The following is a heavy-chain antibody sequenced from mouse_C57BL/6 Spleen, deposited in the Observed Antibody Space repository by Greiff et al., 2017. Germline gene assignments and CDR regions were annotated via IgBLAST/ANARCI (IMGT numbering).Heavy chain of an antibody. V-gene: IGHV1-82*01. CDR2: IDPGDGDT. D-gene: IGHD2-3*01. J-gene: IGHJ2*01. CDR1: GYAFSSPW. CDR3: ARRGGWLLHDY. Sequence: QVQLQQSGPELVKPGASVKISCKAPGYAFSSPWRNWVKQRPGKGLEWIGRIDPGDGDTNYNGKFKGKATLKADKTSSTAYMQLSSLTSEDSAVYCYARRGGWLLHDYWGQGTTLADS.